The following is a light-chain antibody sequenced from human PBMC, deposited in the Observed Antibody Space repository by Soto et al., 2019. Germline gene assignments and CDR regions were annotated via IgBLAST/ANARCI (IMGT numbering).Light chain of an antibody. Sequence: EIVLTQSPGTLSFSPGERATLSCRASHSVSSSYLAWYQQKPGQAPRLLIYGGSSRATGIPDRFSGSGSGTDFTLTISRLEPEDFAVYYCQQYGSSLGVTFGGGTKVDIK. J-gene: IGKJ4*01. CDR3: QQYGSSLGVT. CDR2: GGS. CDR1: HSVSSSY. V-gene: IGKV3-20*01.